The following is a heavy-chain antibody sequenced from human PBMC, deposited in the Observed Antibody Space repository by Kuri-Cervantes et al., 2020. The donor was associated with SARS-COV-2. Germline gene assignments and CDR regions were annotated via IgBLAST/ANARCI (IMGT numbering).Heavy chain of an antibody. CDR2: ISGSGGST. D-gene: IGHD3-3*01. CDR3: ARLSVPNYDFWSGYPPGGYYFDY. J-gene: IGHJ4*02. Sequence: LSLTCAASGFTFSSYAMSWVRQAPGKGLEWVSAISGSGGSTYYADSVKGRFTISRDNSKNTLYLQMNSLRAEDTAVYYCARLSVPNYDFWSGYPPGGYYFDYWGQGTRVNGSS. V-gene: IGHV3-23*01. CDR1: GFTFSSYA.